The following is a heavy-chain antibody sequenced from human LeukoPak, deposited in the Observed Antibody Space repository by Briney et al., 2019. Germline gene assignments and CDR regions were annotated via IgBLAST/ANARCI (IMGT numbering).Heavy chain of an antibody. D-gene: IGHD6-19*01. CDR2: ISWNSGSI. CDR1: GFTFDDYA. CDR3: ARDGGSAWFLDY. J-gene: IGHJ4*02. V-gene: IGHV3-9*01. Sequence: GGSLRLSCAASGFTFDDYAMHWARHAPGKGLEGVSGISWNSGSIGYADSVKGRFTISRDNAKNSLYLQMNSLRAEDTAVYYCARDGGSAWFLDYWGQGTLVTVSS.